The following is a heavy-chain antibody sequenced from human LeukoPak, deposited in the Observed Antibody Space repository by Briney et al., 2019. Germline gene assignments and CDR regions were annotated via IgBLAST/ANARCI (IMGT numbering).Heavy chain of an antibody. V-gene: IGHV4-39*07. CDR2: ISYSGST. CDR1: GGSISISSYY. J-gene: IGHJ4*02. D-gene: IGHD5-24*01. Sequence: PSETLSLTCTVSGGSISISSYYWGWIRQPPGKGLEWIGSISYSGSTYYNPSLKSRVTISVDTSKNQFSLKLSSVTAADTAVYYCANLEMATIIDWGQGTLVTVSS. CDR3: ANLEMATIID.